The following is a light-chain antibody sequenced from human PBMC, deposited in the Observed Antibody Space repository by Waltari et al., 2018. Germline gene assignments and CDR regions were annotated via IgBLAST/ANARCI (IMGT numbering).Light chain of an antibody. CDR2: QVS. Sequence: DVEMTQSPLTLPVTLGQPASISCRSTHGLVHTVGSTYVPWYHQRPGQSPRRLIYQVSTRDSGVPDRFSGSGSGTDFTLDISRVEAEDLGFYYGMQAKFWPWAFGQGTEVEIK. J-gene: IGKJ1*01. V-gene: IGKV2-30*02. CDR1: HGLVHTVGSTY. CDR3: MQAKFWPWA.